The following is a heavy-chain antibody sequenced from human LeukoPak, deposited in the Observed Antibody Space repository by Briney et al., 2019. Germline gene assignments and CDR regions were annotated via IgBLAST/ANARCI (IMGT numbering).Heavy chain of an antibody. J-gene: IGHJ4*02. CDR2: IYYSGST. D-gene: IGHD6-19*01. Sequence: SETLSLTCTVSGGSISSSSCYWGWIRQPPGKGLEWIGSIYYSGSTYYNPSLKSRVTISVDTSKNQFSLKLSSVTAADTAVYYCARLGSGWGGYYFDYWGQGTLVTVSS. CDR1: GGSISSSSCY. V-gene: IGHV4-39*01. CDR3: ARLGSGWGGYYFDY.